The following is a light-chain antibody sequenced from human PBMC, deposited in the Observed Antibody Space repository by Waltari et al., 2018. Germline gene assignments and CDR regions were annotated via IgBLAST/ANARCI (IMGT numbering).Light chain of an antibody. CDR2: LVY. CDR1: QSLVYSEGKTY. Sequence: DILLTQTPLSLPVTLGDPASISCRSSQSLVYSEGKTYLEWCLQKPGQSPQLLMDLVYKRASGVPDRFSGSGSGTDFTLKITRVEAEDVGVYYCMQARRSPWTFGQGTKVEIK. J-gene: IGKJ1*01. V-gene: IGKV2-40*01. CDR3: MQARRSPWT.